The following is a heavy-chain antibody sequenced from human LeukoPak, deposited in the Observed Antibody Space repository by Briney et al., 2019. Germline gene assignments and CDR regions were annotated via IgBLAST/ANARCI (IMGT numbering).Heavy chain of an antibody. CDR2: ISSSGSTK. Sequence: GSLRLSCAASGFTFSSYEMHWVRQAPGKGPEWVSYISSSGSTKYCADSVKGRFTISRDNALNSLYLQMSSLRAEDTAVYYCATLRPRQQLVVDHWGQGTLVTVSS. V-gene: IGHV3-48*03. J-gene: IGHJ4*02. CDR3: ATLRPRQQLVVDH. CDR1: GFTFSSYE. D-gene: IGHD6-13*01.